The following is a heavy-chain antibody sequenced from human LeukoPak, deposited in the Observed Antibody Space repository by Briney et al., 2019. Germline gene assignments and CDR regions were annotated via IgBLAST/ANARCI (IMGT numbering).Heavy chain of an antibody. CDR2: ITSSGSII. J-gene: IGHJ4*02. Sequence: GGSLRLSCAASGFTFSSYEMNWGRQGPGKGLGWVSYITSSGSIIYYADSVKGRFTISRDNAKNSLFLQMNSLRAEDTAVYYCARSGLPGIAVAADFDYWGQGTLVTVSS. CDR1: GFTFSSYE. V-gene: IGHV3-48*03. CDR3: ARSGLPGIAVAADFDY. D-gene: IGHD6-19*01.